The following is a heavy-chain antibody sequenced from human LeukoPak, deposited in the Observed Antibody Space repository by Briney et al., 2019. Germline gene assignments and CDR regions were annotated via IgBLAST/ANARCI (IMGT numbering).Heavy chain of an antibody. D-gene: IGHD3-22*01. Sequence: PGGSLILSCAASGFTFSSYWMHWVRQAPGKGLVWVSRIKSDGSTNYADSVKGRFTISRDNAKNTVSLQMNSLRAEDTGVYYCARAPSEIGGYYPEYFRHWGQGTLATVSS. J-gene: IGHJ1*01. CDR2: IKSDGST. CDR1: GFTFSSYW. V-gene: IGHV3-74*01. CDR3: ARAPSEIGGYYPEYFRH.